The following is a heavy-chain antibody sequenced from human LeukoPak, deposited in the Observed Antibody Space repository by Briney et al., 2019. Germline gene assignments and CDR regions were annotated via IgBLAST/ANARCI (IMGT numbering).Heavy chain of an antibody. CDR1: GYTFTSYG. J-gene: IGHJ6*02. CDR3: ARYGGGKGFVVVPAAIRFGMDV. D-gene: IGHD2-2*02. CDR2: ISAYNGNT. Sequence: ASVKVSCKASGYTFTSYGISLVRQATGQGVEWMGWISAYNGNTNYAQKLQGRVTMTTDTSTSTAYMELRSLRSDDTAVYYCARYGGGKGFVVVPAAIRFGMDVWGQGTTVTVSS. V-gene: IGHV1-18*01.